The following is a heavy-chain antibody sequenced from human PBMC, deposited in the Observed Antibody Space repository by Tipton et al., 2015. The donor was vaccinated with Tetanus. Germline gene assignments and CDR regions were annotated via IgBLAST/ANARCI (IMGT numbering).Heavy chain of an antibody. V-gene: IGHV3-33*01. D-gene: IGHD2-15*01. CDR3: AREADCSGGSCFSGDFDN. Sequence: SLRLSCAASGFIFSSYGIHRVRQAPGKGLEWVAVSWYDGTDKYYADSVKGRLTISRDNSKNTLYLQMNSLRAEDTAVYYCAREADCSGGSCFSGDFDNWGQGTQVTVSS. CDR2: SWYDGTDK. J-gene: IGHJ4*02. CDR1: GFIFSSYG.